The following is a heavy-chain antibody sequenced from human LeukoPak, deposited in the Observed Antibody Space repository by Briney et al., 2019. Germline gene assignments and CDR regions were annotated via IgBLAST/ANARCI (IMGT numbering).Heavy chain of an antibody. D-gene: IGHD3-10*01. CDR1: GFTFSSYG. CDR3: AKEDYYGSGSHLGY. J-gene: IGHJ4*02. V-gene: IGHV3-30*18. CDR2: ISYDGSNE. Sequence: GGSLRLSCAASGFTFSSYGMHWVRQAPGRGLEWVAVISYDGSNEYYADSVKGRFTISRDNSKNTVYMQMNSLRVEDTAVYYCAKEDYYGSGSHLGYWGQGTPVTASS.